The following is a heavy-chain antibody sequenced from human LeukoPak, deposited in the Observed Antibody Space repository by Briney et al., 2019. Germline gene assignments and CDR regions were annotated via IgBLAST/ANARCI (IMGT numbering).Heavy chain of an antibody. Sequence: GASVKVSCKASGYTFTGYYMHWVRQAPGQGLEWMGWINPNSGGTNYAQKFQGWVTMTRDTSISTAYMELSRLRSDDTAVYYCARAAYYDSSGYYYVNWFDPWGQGTLVTVSS. V-gene: IGHV1-2*04. D-gene: IGHD3-22*01. CDR1: GYTFTGYY. CDR2: INPNSGGT. J-gene: IGHJ5*02. CDR3: ARAAYYDSSGYYYVNWFDP.